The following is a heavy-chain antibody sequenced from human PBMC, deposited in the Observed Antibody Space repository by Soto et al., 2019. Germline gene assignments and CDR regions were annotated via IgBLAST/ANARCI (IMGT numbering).Heavy chain of an antibody. V-gene: IGHV3-33*01. CDR2: IWYDGNKK. CDR3: ARLYNGFDY. J-gene: IGHJ4*02. D-gene: IGHD1-20*01. CDR1: GFTFSSYG. Sequence: GGSLRLSCAASGFTFSSYGMHWVRQAPGKGLEWVAVIWYDGNKKYYADSVKGRFTISRDNSENTLYLQMNSLRAEDTAVYYCARLYNGFDYWGQGTLVTVSS.